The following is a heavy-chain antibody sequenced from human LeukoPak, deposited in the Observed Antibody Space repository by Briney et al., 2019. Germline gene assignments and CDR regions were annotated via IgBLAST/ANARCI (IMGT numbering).Heavy chain of an antibody. Sequence: GGSLRLSCAASGFTFSNAWMSWVRQAPGKGLEWVGRIKSKTDGGTTDYAAPVKGRFTISRDDSKNTLYLQMNSLKTEDTAVYYCTTDPDIVVVVAATSGYFDYWGQGTLVTVSS. V-gene: IGHV3-15*01. CDR3: TTDPDIVVVVAATSGYFDY. J-gene: IGHJ4*02. CDR2: IKSKTDGGTT. CDR1: GFTFSNAW. D-gene: IGHD2-15*01.